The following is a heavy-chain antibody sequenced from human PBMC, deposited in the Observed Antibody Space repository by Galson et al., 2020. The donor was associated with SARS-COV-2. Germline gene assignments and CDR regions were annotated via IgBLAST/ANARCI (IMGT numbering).Heavy chain of an antibody. J-gene: IGHJ1*01. V-gene: IGHV3-23*01. Sequence: GGSMRLSCAASGFTFSRYAMSWVRQAPGKGLEWVSAISGSGGSTYYADSVKGRFTISRDNSKNTLYLQMNSLRAEDTALYYCAKDLGSSGWYEYFQHWVQGTLVTVSS. CDR3: AKDLGSSGWYEYFQH. CDR1: GFTFSRYA. CDR2: ISGSGGST. D-gene: IGHD6-19*01.